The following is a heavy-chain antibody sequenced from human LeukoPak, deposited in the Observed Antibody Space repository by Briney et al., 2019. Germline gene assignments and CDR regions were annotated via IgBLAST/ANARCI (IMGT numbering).Heavy chain of an antibody. V-gene: IGHV3-53*01. D-gene: IGHD3-3*01. CDR3: ARVLYGFWSGYRFYYYYYYMDV. CDR1: GFTVSSNY. CDR2: IYSGGST. J-gene: IGHJ6*03. Sequence: GGSLRLSCAASGFTVSSNYMSWVRQAPGKGLEWVSVIYSGGSTYYADSVKGRFTISRDNSKNTLYLQMNSLRAEDTAVYYCARVLYGFWSGYRFYYYYYYMDVWGKGTTVTVSS.